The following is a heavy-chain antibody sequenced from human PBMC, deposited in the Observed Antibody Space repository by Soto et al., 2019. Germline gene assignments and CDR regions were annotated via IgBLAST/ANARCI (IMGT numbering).Heavy chain of an antibody. V-gene: IGHV1-24*01. CDR2: FDPEDGET. CDR1: GYTLTELS. J-gene: IGHJ6*03. CDR3: ATQDRRAYGTYYHHYYMDV. D-gene: IGHD3-16*01. Sequence: GASVKVSCKVSGYTLTELSMHWVRQAPGKGIEWMGGFDPEDGETIYAQKFQGRVTMTEDTSTDTAYMELGSLRSEDTAVYYCATQDRRAYGTYYHHYYMDVWGTGTTVTVFS.